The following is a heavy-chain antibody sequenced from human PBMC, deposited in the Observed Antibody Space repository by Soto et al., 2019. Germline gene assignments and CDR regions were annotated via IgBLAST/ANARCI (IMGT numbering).Heavy chain of an antibody. CDR2: INPNSGAT. CDR3: ARSRLTDYSIDY. Sequence: QVQLVQSGAEVKKPGASVKVSCKPSGYTFTGYYIHWVRQAPGQGLEWMGWINPNSGATNYALKFQGRVTMTRDTSISAAYMELNSLTSDDTAVYYCARSRLTDYSIDYWGQGPLVTVSS. CDR1: GYTFTGYY. V-gene: IGHV1-2*02. D-gene: IGHD4-4*01. J-gene: IGHJ4*02.